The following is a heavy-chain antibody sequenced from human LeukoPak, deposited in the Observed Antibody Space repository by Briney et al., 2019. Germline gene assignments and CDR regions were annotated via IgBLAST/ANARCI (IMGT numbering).Heavy chain of an antibody. Sequence: GSLRLSCAASGFTFSSYGMHWVRQAPGKGLEWVANIKQDGSQKYYVDSVKGRFTISRDNAKNSLYLQMNSLRAEDTAVYYCAKGSGFLFDYCGQGTLVTVSS. J-gene: IGHJ4*02. CDR3: AKGSGFLFDY. V-gene: IGHV3-7*01. CDR2: IKQDGSQK. CDR1: GFTFSSYG. D-gene: IGHD2-21*01.